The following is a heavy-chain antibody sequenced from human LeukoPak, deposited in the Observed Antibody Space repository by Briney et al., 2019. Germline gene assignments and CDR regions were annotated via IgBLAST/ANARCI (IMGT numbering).Heavy chain of an antibody. CDR3: ARAKPKNMVRGLIMRRESRYYFDY. D-gene: IGHD3-10*01. CDR1: GFTFSSYE. V-gene: IGHV3-48*03. Sequence: GGSLRLSCAASGFTFSSYEMNWVRQAPGKGLEWVSYISSSGSTIYYTDSVKGRFTISRDNSKNTLYLQMNSLRAEDTAVYYCARAKPKNMVRGLIMRRESRYYFDYWGQGTLVTVSS. CDR2: ISSSGSTI. J-gene: IGHJ4*02.